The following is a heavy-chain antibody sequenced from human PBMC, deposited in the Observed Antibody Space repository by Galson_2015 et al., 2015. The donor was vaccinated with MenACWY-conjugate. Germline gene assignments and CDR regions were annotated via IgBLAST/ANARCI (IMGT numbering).Heavy chain of an antibody. V-gene: IGHV3-53*01. CDR1: ELSVSSNY. CDR2: IYSGGST. CDR3: AREVAIAYFDY. Sequence: SLRLSCAASELSVSSNYMSWVRQAPGKGLEWVSVIYSGGSTYYADSVKGRFTISRDNSKNTLYLQMNSLRAEDTAVYYCAREVAIAYFDYWGQGTLVTVSS. D-gene: IGHD2-15*01. J-gene: IGHJ4*02.